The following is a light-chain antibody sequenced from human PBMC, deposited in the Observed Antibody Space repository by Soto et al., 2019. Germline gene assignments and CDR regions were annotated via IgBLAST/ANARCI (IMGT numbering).Light chain of an antibody. CDR3: NSYAGSNNWV. CDR1: RSDVGGYNY. V-gene: IGLV2-8*01. Sequence: QSALTQPPSASGSPGQSVTISCTGTRSDVGGYNYVSWFQQHPGKAPKLMIYEVSKRPSGVPGRFSGSKSGNTASLTVSGLQAEDEADYYCNSYAGSNNWVFGGGTKLTVL. J-gene: IGLJ3*02. CDR2: EVS.